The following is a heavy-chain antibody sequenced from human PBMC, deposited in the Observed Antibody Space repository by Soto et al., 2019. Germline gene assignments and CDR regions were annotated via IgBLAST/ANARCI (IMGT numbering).Heavy chain of an antibody. CDR2: ISGSGGST. CDR3: AVRGVTHPLGSYYGMDV. V-gene: IGHV3-23*01. Sequence: EVQLLESGGGLVQPGGSLRLSCAASGFTFSSYAMRWVRQAPGKGLEWVSAISGSGGSTYYADSVKGRFTISRDNSKKTLYLQMNSMRAEDTAVYYCAVRGVTHPLGSYYGMDVWGQGTTVTVSS. CDR1: GFTFSSYA. D-gene: IGHD3-10*01. J-gene: IGHJ6*02.